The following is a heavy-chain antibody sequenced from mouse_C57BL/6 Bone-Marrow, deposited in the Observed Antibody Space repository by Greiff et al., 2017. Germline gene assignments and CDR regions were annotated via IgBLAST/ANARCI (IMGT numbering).Heavy chain of an antibody. CDR3: AKNWYYFDY. Sequence: QVQLKESGAELARPGASVKLSCKASGYTFTSYGISWVKQRTGQGLEWIGEIYPRSGNNYYNAKFKGKATLTADKSSRTAYMELRSLTSEDSAVYFCAKNWYYFDYWGQGTTLTVAS. V-gene: IGHV1-81*01. CDR1: GYTFTSYG. D-gene: IGHD4-1*01. J-gene: IGHJ2*01. CDR2: IYPRSGNN.